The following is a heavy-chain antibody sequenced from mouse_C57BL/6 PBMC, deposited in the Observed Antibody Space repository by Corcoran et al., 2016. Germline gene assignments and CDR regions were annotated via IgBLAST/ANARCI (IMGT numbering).Heavy chain of an antibody. CDR1: GYTFTTYG. J-gene: IGHJ2*01. V-gene: IGHV9-3*01. D-gene: IGHD4-1*01. CDR2: INTYSGVP. Sequence: QIQLVQSGPELKKPGETVKISCKASGYTFTTYGMSWVKRAPGKGLKWMGWINTYSGVPTYADDFKGRFAFSLETSASTAYLQINNLKNEDTATYFCARWGGLTGTVYFDYWGQGTTLTVSS. CDR3: ARWGGLTGTVYFDY.